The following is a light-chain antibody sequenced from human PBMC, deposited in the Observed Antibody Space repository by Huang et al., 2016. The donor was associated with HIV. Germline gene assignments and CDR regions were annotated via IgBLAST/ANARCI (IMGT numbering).Light chain of an antibody. V-gene: IGKV1-39*01. J-gene: IGKJ2*01. Sequence: DIQMTQSPSSLSASVGDRVTITCRASQSISSYLNWYQQKPGTAPKGLIYAATSLQSGVPSRCSGSGAGTDFTLTINNLQPEDSATYYCQQTYITPLTFGQGTKLEIK. CDR2: AAT. CDR1: QSISSY. CDR3: QQTYITPLT.